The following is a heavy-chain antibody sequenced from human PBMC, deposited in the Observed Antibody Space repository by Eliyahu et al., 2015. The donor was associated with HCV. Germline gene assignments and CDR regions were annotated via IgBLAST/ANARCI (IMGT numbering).Heavy chain of an antibody. J-gene: IGHJ4*02. CDR2: IRNKADNYAT. CDR3: TQNWGLYYFDY. CDR1: GFTFSGSA. D-gene: IGHD7-27*01. V-gene: IGHV3-73*02. Sequence: EVQLVESGGGLVQPGGSLKLSCAASGFTFSGSAIHWGRQASGKGLEWVGRIRNKADNYATAYAASVKGRFTISRDDSRNTAYLQMNSLKTEDTAVYFCTQNWGLYYFDYWGQGTLVTVSS.